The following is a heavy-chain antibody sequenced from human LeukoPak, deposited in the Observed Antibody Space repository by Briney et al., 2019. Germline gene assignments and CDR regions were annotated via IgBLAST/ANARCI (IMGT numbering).Heavy chain of an antibody. D-gene: IGHD6-13*01. CDR1: GFTFSSYA. CDR3: ARDPTYHSSRDYIYYGMDA. J-gene: IGHJ6*02. Sequence: GGSLRLSCAASGFTFSSYAMHWVRQAPGKGLEWVAVISYDGSNKYYADSVKGRFTISRDNLKNTLYLQLSSLRREDTAVYYCARDPTYHSSRDYIYYGMDAWGQGTTVTV. V-gene: IGHV3-30-3*01. CDR2: ISYDGSNK.